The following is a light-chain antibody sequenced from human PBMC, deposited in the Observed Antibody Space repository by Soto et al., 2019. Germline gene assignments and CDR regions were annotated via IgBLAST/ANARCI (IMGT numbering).Light chain of an antibody. CDR1: SSDVGGYNY. CDR2: VVG. J-gene: IGLJ1*01. V-gene: IGLV2-14*03. Sequence: QSALTQPASVSGSPGQSIAISCTGSSSDVGGYNYVSWYHQHPGKAPKLMIYVVGNRPSGVSDRFSGSKSGNTASLTISGLHAEAEADYYCSSYTTSSTLYVFGSGTKFTVL. CDR3: SSYTTSSTLYV.